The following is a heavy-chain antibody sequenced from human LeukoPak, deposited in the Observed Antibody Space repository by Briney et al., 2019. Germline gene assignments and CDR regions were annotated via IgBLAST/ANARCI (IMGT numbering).Heavy chain of an antibody. CDR1: GFTFSSYE. Sequence: PGGSLRLSCAASGFTFSSYEMNWVRPAPGKGREWVSYISGNGSPIYNADSVKGRFTISRDNSKNSLFLQLNSLRADDTAVYYCARDPEFSYGYYFDYWGQGTLVTVSS. J-gene: IGHJ4*02. CDR3: ARDPEFSYGYYFDY. V-gene: IGHV3-48*03. CDR2: ISGNGSPI. D-gene: IGHD5-18*01.